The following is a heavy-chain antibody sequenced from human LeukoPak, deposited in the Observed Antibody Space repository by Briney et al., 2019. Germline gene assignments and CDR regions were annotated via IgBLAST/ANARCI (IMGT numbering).Heavy chain of an antibody. V-gene: IGHV4-4*07. CDR2: IHSSGST. Sequence: PSETLSLTCTVSGGSISRYYWSWIRQFAGKGLEWIGRIHSSGSTNYNPSLKSRVTMSVDTSKNQFSLKLSSVTAADTAVFYCARGDDSGYYVGGYYFDYWGQGILVTVSS. CDR3: ARGDDSGYYVGGYYFDY. D-gene: IGHD3-22*01. CDR1: GGSISRYY. J-gene: IGHJ4*02.